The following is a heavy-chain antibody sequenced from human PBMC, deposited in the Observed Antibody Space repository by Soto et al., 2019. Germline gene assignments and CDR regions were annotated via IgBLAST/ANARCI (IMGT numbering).Heavy chain of an antibody. J-gene: IGHJ6*02. CDR2: IYLGDSDT. V-gene: IGHV5-51*01. Sequence: GESLKISCQGSGYSFASYWIGWVRQMPGKDLEWMGIIYLGDSDTRYSPSFQGQVTISADKSLRTAYLQWTSLKASDTALYYCARTRSFTLGFYYDGMDVWGQGTTVTVSS. CDR3: ARTRSFTLGFYYDGMDV. CDR1: GYSFASYW. D-gene: IGHD6-6*01.